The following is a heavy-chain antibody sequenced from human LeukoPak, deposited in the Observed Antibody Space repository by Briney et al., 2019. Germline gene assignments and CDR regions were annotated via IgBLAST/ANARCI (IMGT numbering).Heavy chain of an antibody. CDR1: GGSISSSSYY. Sequence: PSETLSLTCTVSGGSISSSSYYWGWIRQPPGKGLEWIGSIYYSGSTYYNPSLKSRVTISVDTSKNQFSLKLSSVTAADTAVYYCARHSKGRGYFDYWGQGTLVTVSS. J-gene: IGHJ4*02. V-gene: IGHV4-39*01. D-gene: IGHD3-16*01. CDR2: IYYSGST. CDR3: ARHSKGRGYFDY.